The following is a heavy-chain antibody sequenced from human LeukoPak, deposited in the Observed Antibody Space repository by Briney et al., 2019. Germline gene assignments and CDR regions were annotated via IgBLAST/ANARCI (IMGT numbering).Heavy chain of an antibody. J-gene: IGHJ4*02. CDR2: ISGSGGST. CDR3: AKATWQYYYDSSGSSY. D-gene: IGHD3-22*01. V-gene: IGHV3-23*01. CDR1: GFTFSSYT. Sequence: GGSLRLSCAASGFTFSSYTMSWVRQAPGKGLEWVSAISGSGGSTYYADSVKGRFTISRDNSKNTLYLQMNSLRAEDTAVYYCAKATWQYYYDSSGSSYWGQGTLVTVSS.